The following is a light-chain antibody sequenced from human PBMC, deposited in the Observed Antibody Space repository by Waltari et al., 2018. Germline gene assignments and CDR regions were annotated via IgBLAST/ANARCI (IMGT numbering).Light chain of an antibody. Sequence: QSALTQPASVSGSPGQSITISCTGTSSDVGGYNYSSWYQQHPGKAPKLMIYEVSNRPSAGSNRFSGSKSGNTASLTSSGLQAEDGADYYCSSYTSSSTLVFGTGTKVTVL. V-gene: IGLV2-14*01. J-gene: IGLJ1*01. CDR1: SSDVGGYNY. CDR3: SSYTSSSTLV. CDR2: EVS.